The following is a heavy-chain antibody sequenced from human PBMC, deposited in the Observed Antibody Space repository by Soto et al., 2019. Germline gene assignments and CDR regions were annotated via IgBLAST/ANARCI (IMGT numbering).Heavy chain of an antibody. D-gene: IGHD3-22*01. CDR2: ISTSGST. CDR3: ARDKSQPGLYYYPFDS. V-gene: IGHV4-4*07. J-gene: IGHJ4*02. CDR1: GDSISNYY. Sequence: PSETLSLTCTVSGDSISNYYWSWIRQAAGKGLEWIGHISTSGSTNYNPSLKSRVTMSVDTSKNQFSLRLNSVTAADTAVYYCARDKSQPGLYYYPFDSWGQGILVTVSS.